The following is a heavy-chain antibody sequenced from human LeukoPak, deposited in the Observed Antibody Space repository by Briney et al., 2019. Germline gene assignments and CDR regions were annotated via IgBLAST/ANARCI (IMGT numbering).Heavy chain of an antibody. CDR3: AGSYYYDSSGYYRGAFDI. Sequence: YPSETLSLTCAVYGGSFSGYYWSWIRQPPGKGLEWIGEINHSGSTNYNPSLKSRVTISVDTSKNQFSLKLSSVTAADTAVYYCAGSYYYDSSGYYRGAFDIWGQGTMVTVSS. J-gene: IGHJ3*02. V-gene: IGHV4-34*01. CDR1: GGSFSGYY. CDR2: INHSGST. D-gene: IGHD3-22*01.